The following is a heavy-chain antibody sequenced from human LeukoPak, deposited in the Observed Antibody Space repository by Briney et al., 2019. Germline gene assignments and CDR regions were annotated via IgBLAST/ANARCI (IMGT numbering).Heavy chain of an antibody. CDR3: ARDSGGVIVVVPAAFDY. CDR1: GFTFSSYW. D-gene: IGHD2-2*01. J-gene: IGHJ4*02. V-gene: IGHV3-7*01. Sequence: GGSLRLSCAASGFTFSSYWMSWVRQAPGKGLGLVANIKQDGREKYYVDSVKGRFTISRDNAKNSLYLQMNSLRAEDTAVYYCARDSGGVIVVVPAAFDYWGQGTLVTVSS. CDR2: IKQDGREK.